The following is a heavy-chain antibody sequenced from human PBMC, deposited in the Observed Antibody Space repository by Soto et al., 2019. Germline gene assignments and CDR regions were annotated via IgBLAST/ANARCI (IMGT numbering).Heavy chain of an antibody. Sequence: EVQLVESGGGLVQPGGSLRLSCAASGFTFSSYWMHWVRQAPGKGLVWVSSISTDASSTSYADPVKGRFTISRDNAKNTLYLQMNSVRAEDTVVYYCARLPNKSPQNWGQGTLVIVS. CDR3: ARLPNKSPQN. CDR2: ISTDASST. CDR1: GFTFSSYW. J-gene: IGHJ1*01. V-gene: IGHV3-74*01. D-gene: IGHD2-8*01.